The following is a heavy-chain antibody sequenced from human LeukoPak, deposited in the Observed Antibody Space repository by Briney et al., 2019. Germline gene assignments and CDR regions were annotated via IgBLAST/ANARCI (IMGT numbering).Heavy chain of an antibody. J-gene: IGHJ4*02. D-gene: IGHD3-3*01. Sequence: ASVKVSCKASGYTFTSYGISWVRQAPGQGLEWMGWISAYNGNTSYAQKLQGRVTMTTDTSTSTAYMELRSLRSDDTAVYYCARDSGPEDLEWLPTDYWGQGTLVTVSS. CDR2: ISAYNGNT. CDR1: GYTFTSYG. V-gene: IGHV1-18*01. CDR3: ARDSGPEDLEWLPTDY.